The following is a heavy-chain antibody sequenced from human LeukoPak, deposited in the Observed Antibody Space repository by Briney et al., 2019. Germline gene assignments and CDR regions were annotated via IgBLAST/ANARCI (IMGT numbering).Heavy chain of an antibody. V-gene: IGHV1-69*06. J-gene: IGHJ4*02. D-gene: IGHD3-10*01. Sequence: ASVKVSCKASGGTFSNYAISWVRQAPGQGLEWMGGIIPIFGTANYAQKFRGRVTITADKSTRTAYMELSSLRSEDTAVYYCASQYGSGSYFDYWGQGTLVAVSS. CDR3: ASQYGSGSYFDY. CDR2: IIPIFGTA. CDR1: GGTFSNYA.